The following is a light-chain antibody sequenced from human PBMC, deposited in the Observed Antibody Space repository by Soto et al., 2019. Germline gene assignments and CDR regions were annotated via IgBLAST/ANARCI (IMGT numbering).Light chain of an antibody. CDR3: QQCSSWLT. V-gene: IGKV3-11*01. J-gene: IGKJ4*01. CDR2: DTS. Sequence: ETVLTQSPATLSLSPGERATLSCRASQSIRNFLAWYQQKPGQAPRLLIYDTSNRATGIPARFSGSGSGTDFTLTISSLEPEDCAVYYCQQCSSWLTFGGGTKVEIK. CDR1: QSIRNF.